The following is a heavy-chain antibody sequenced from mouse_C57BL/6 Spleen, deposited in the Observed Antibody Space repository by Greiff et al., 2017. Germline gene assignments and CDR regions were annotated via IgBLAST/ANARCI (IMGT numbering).Heavy chain of an antibody. V-gene: IGHV1-52*01. CDR3: AGPYGCDPFAY. CDR1: GYTFTSYW. D-gene: IGHD2-2*01. J-gene: IGHJ3*01. Sequence: QVQLQQSGPELVRPGSSVKLSCKASGYTFTSYWMHWVKQRPIQGLEWIGKINPSDSDTHYNQKFKDKATLTVDKSSSTAYMQLSSLTSEDSAVYDCAGPYGCDPFAYWGQGTLVTVSA. CDR2: INPSDSDT.